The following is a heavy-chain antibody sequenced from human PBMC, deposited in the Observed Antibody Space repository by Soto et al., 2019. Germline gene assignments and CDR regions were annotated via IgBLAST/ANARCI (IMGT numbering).Heavy chain of an antibody. Sequence: QVQLVESGGGLVKPGGSLRLSCAASGFTFSDYYMSWIRQAPGKGLEWVSYISSSSSYTYYADSVKGRFTISRDNAKNSLYMQMNSLRAEDTAVYYCARDQHIRQWLAQYYFAYWGQGTLVTVAS. J-gene: IGHJ4*02. CDR3: ARDQHIRQWLAQYYFAY. CDR1: GFTFSDYY. V-gene: IGHV3-11*06. CDR2: ISSSSSYT. D-gene: IGHD6-19*01.